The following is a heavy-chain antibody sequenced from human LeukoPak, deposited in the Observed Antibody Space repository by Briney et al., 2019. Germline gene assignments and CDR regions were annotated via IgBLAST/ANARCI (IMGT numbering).Heavy chain of an antibody. V-gene: IGHV3-30*03. Sequence: GGSLRLSCAASGFTFSSYSMNWVRQAPGKGLEWVAAISNDGRVKKYADSVKGRFTISRDDSKRTLYLEMNSLRAEDTAVYFCARSLYYDSGSYPDYWGQGTLVTVSS. D-gene: IGHD3-10*01. CDR2: ISNDGRVK. CDR1: GFTFSSYS. CDR3: ARSLYYDSGSYPDY. J-gene: IGHJ4*02.